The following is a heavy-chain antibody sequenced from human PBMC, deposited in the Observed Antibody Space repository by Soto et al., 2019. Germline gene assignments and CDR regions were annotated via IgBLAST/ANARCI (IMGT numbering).Heavy chain of an antibody. CDR1: GYDFTTYG. J-gene: IGHJ1*01. V-gene: IGHV1-18*01. CDR2: ISAHNGNT. D-gene: IGHD1-1*01. CDR3: SRGRYGAY. Sequence: QVHLVQSGAEVKKPGASVKVSCKGSGYDFTTYGITWVRQAPGQGLEWMAWISAHNGNTDYAQKLQGTVTVTRDTSTSTRSMELRSLRSDDTAMYYCSRGRYGAYWGQGGLVCVSS.